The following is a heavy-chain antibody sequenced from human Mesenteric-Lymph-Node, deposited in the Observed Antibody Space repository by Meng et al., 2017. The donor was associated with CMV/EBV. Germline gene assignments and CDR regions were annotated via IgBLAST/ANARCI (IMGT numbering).Heavy chain of an antibody. CDR3: ARGLNYGSGGHWFDP. CDR1: GASISNYY. CDR2: IYYTGRT. J-gene: IGHJ5*02. D-gene: IGHD3-10*01. V-gene: IGHV4-59*01. Sequence: VSGASISNYYWYWIRQPPGKGLEWIGYIYYTGRTNHNPSLKSRVTLSADTSKNQFSLKLTSVTAADTAVYYCARGLNYGSGGHWFDPWGQGTLVTVSS.